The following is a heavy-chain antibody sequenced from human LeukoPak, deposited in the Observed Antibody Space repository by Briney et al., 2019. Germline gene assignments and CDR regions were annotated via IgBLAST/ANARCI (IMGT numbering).Heavy chain of an antibody. CDR3: ARSGARYYYDSSGYYYPDAFDI. Sequence: GGSLRLSCAASGFTFSSYSMNWVRQAPGKGLEWVSFISSSSGSIYYADSVKGRITISRDNAKNSLYLQMNSLRAEDTAVYYCARSGARYYYDSSGYYYPDAFDIWGQGTMVTVSS. V-gene: IGHV3-48*04. J-gene: IGHJ3*02. D-gene: IGHD3-22*01. CDR2: ISSSSGSI. CDR1: GFTFSSYS.